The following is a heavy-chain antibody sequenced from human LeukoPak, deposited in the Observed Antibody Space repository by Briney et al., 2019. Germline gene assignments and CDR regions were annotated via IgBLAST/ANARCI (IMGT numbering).Heavy chain of an antibody. CDR3: ARVAAWDSSGYLFDY. D-gene: IGHD3-22*01. J-gene: IGHJ4*02. CDR2: INSDGSST. CDR1: GFTFGTYW. V-gene: IGHV3-74*01. Sequence: QPGGSLRLSCAASGFTFGTYWMHWVRQAPGEGLVWVSRINSDGSSTSYADSVKGRFTISRENAKNTLYLQMSSLRAEDTAVYYCARVAAWDSSGYLFDYWGQGALVTVSS.